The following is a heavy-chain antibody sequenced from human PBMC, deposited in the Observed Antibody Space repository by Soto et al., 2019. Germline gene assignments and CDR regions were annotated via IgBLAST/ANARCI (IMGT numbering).Heavy chain of an antibody. V-gene: IGHV3-21*01. Sequence: EVQLLESGGGLVKPGGSLRLSCTASGFTFSSYSMNWVRRAPGKGLERVSSISSSSSFIYSAGSVKGRFTISRDNAKNSLYLQMNSLRAEDTAVYYCAVGEETGTPYFGNWGQGTLVTVSS. CDR2: ISSSSSFI. J-gene: IGHJ4*02. CDR3: AVGEETGTPYFGN. CDR1: GFTFSSYS. D-gene: IGHD1-7*01.